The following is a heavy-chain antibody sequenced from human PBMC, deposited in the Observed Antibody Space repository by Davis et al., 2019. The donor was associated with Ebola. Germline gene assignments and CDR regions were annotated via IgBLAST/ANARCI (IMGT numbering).Heavy chain of an antibody. D-gene: IGHD1-1*01. Sequence: AASVKVSCKASGYTFTSYGITWVRQAPGQGLEWMGWINPHNGNTNYAQNVQGRVTMTTDTSTSTAYVEVGGLRSDDTAVYYCARAQFPTTSDHWGQGTLVTVSS. V-gene: IGHV1-18*04. CDR1: GYTFTSYG. CDR3: ARAQFPTTSDH. J-gene: IGHJ4*02. CDR2: INPHNGNT.